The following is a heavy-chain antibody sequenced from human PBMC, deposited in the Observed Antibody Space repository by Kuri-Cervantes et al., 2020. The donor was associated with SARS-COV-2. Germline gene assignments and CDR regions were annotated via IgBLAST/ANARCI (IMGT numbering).Heavy chain of an antibody. CDR1: GFTFSGHW. D-gene: IGHD1-20*01. J-gene: IGHJ6*02. CDR3: AKGSLTGPYYYGMDV. V-gene: IGHV3-74*01. CDR2: INPDGSYT. Sequence: GESLKISCAASGFTFSGHWIHWVRQAPGKGLVWVSRINPDGSYTNNADSVKGRFTLSRDNSKNTLYLQMNSLRAEDTAVYYCAKGSLTGPYYYGMDVWGQGTTVTVSS.